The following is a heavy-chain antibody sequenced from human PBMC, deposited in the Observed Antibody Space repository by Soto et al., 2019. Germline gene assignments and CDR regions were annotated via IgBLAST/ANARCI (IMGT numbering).Heavy chain of an antibody. CDR3: ARFPPSSYGFPYYYYYGMDV. CDR2: IYYSGST. D-gene: IGHD5-18*01. V-gene: IGHV4-59*01. CDR1: GGSISSYY. J-gene: IGHJ6*02. Sequence: QVQLQESGPGLVKPSETLSLTCTVSGGSISSYYWSWIRQPPGKGLEWIGYIYYSGSTNYNPSHKSRVTISVDTSKNKFSLKLSSVTAADTAVYYCARFPPSSYGFPYYYYYGMDVWGQGTTVTVSS.